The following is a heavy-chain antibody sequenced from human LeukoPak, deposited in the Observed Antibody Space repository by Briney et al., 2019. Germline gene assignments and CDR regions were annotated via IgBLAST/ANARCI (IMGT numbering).Heavy chain of an antibody. D-gene: IGHD3-22*01. CDR1: GYSFTNYG. Sequence: GASVKVSCKASGYSFTNYGISWVRQAPGQGLEWMGWISAYNGDTNYAQKLQGRVTMTTDTSTSTAYMELRSLRSDDTAVYYCARDPAPLGGYYDSSGDALDIWGQGTMVTVSS. CDR2: ISAYNGDT. J-gene: IGHJ3*02. CDR3: ARDPAPLGGYYDSSGDALDI. V-gene: IGHV1-18*01.